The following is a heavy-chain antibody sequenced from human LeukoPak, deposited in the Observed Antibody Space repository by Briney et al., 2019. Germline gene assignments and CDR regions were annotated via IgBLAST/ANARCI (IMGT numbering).Heavy chain of an antibody. CDR3: AKGHSAHGTGFDY. CDR2: ISGSGDTT. D-gene: IGHD1-1*01. CDR1: GLTVSRFA. Sequence: GGSLRLSCAASGLTVSRFAMSWVRQAPGKGLEWVSTISGSGDTTYYADSVKGRFTISRDNLKNTLYVQMNSLRVEDTAVYYCAKGHSAHGTGFDYWGQGTLVIVSS. V-gene: IGHV3-23*01. J-gene: IGHJ4*02.